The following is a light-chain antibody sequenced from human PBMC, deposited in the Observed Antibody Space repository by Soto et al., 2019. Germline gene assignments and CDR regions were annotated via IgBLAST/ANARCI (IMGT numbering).Light chain of an antibody. V-gene: IGKV1-27*01. CDR2: SAS. J-gene: IGKJ1*01. Sequence: DIQMTQSPSSLSASVGDRVTITCRASQGISNYLAWYQQKPGKVPQLLIYSASVLQSGVPSRFSGSGSETDFTLTISSLQHEDVATYYCKKYNSALWTFGQGTKVEIK. CDR1: QGISNY. CDR3: KKYNSALWT.